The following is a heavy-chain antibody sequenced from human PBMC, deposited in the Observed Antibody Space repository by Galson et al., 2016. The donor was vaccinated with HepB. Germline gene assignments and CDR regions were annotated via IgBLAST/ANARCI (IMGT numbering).Heavy chain of an antibody. D-gene: IGHD4-23*01. V-gene: IGHV4-4*02. CDR1: GGSINALNW. CDR3: ATVDKVTGRYFDY. CDR2: IYHSGNT. Sequence: SETLSLTCAVSGGSINALNWWRWVRQTPGKGLEWIGEIYHSGNTNYNPSLRGRVTISVDKSKNQFSLKLTSVTAADTAVYYCATVDKVTGRYFDYWGQGALVTVSS. J-gene: IGHJ4*02.